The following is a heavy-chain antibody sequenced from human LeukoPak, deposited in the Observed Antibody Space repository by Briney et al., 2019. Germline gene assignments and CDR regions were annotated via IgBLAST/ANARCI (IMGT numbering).Heavy chain of an antibody. D-gene: IGHD6-13*01. J-gene: IGHJ4*02. V-gene: IGHV4-34*01. CDR3: ARAQDWYSSREEGDY. CDR1: SGSFSGYY. CDR2: INQSGST. Sequence: SETLSLTCAVYSGSFSGYYWSWTRQPPGKGLEWIGEINQSGSTKYNPSLESRVTISVDTSKNQFSLKLSSVTAADTAVYYCARAQDWYSSREEGDYWGQGTLVTVSS.